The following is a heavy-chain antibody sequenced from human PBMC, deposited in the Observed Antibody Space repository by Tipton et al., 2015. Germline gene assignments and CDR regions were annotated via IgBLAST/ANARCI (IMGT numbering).Heavy chain of an antibody. Sequence: TLSLTCTVSGGSISSGGTYWSWIRQFPGKGLEWIGHIYFSGSTFYSPSLKSRLTISKDTSKNQLFLKLTSVTAADTAIYYCARIPKRDGDSFDLWGRGTLVTVSS. CDR2: IYFSGST. V-gene: IGHV4-31*03. CDR3: ARIPKRDGDSFDL. CDR1: GGSISSGGTY. J-gene: IGHJ4*02. D-gene: IGHD4-17*01.